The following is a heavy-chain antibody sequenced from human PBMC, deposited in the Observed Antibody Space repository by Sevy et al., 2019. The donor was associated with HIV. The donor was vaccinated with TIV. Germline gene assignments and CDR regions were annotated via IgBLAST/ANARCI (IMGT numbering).Heavy chain of an antibody. D-gene: IGHD3-22*01. V-gene: IGHV3-49*03. CDR2: IRSKDHGGET. CDR3: TRGYCYDSSGYCDY. Sequence: GGSLRLSCTGSGFTIADYAMSWFRQAPGMGLEWVGLIRSKDHGGETEYATSVKGRFTISRDDSKSIADRQLNSLKTVATAVYYCTRGYCYDSSGYCDYWGQGTLVTVSS. J-gene: IGHJ4*02. CDR1: GFTIADYA.